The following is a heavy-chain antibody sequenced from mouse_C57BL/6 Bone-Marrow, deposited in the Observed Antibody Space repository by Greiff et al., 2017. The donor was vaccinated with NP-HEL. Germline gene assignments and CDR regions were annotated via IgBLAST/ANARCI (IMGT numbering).Heavy chain of an antibody. CDR2: SRNKANDYTT. J-gene: IGHJ1*03. V-gene: IGHV7-1*01. CDR1: GFTFSDFY. CDR3: ARDALYYYGSSYWYFDV. D-gene: IGHD1-1*01. Sequence: DVKLVESGGGLVQSGRSLRLSCAPSGFTFSDFYMEWVRQAPGKGLEWIAASRNKANDYTTEYSASVKGRFIVSRDTSQSILYLQMNALRAEDTAIYYCARDALYYYGSSYWYFDVWGTGTTVTVSS.